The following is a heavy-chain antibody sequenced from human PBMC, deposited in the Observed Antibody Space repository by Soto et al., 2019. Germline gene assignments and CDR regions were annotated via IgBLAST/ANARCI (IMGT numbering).Heavy chain of an antibody. Sequence: QVQLVESGGGVVQPGRSLRLSCAASGFTFSSYGMHWVRQAPGKGLEWVAVISYDGSNKYYADSVKGRFTISRDNSTNTLYLQMNSLRAEDTAVYYCAKEGSDYDILTGSGYYGMDVWGQGTTVTVSS. V-gene: IGHV3-30*18. CDR2: ISYDGSNK. D-gene: IGHD3-9*01. J-gene: IGHJ6*02. CDR1: GFTFSSYG. CDR3: AKEGSDYDILTGSGYYGMDV.